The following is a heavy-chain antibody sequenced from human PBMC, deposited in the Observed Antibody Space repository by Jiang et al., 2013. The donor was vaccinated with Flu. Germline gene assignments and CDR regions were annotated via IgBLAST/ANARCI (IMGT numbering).Heavy chain of an antibody. Sequence: LVQPGRSLRLSCTASGFTFGDYAMSWVRQAPGKGLEWVGFIRSKAYGGTTEYAASVKGRFTISRDDSKSIAYLQMNSLKTDDTAVYYCTRGAGTTHYYFDYWGQGTLVTVSS. D-gene: IGHD1/OR15-1a*01. CDR3: TRGAGTTHYYFDY. J-gene: IGHJ4*02. CDR1: GFTFGDYA. CDR2: IRSKAYGGTT. V-gene: IGHV3-49*04.